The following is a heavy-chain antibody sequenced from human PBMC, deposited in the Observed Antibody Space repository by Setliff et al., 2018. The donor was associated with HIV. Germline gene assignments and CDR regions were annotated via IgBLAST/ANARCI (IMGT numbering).Heavy chain of an antibody. V-gene: IGHV3-21*01. Sequence: GGSLRLSCAASGFAFSTYNMNWVRQAPGKGLEWVSSISSSSSYMYYADSLKGRFTISLDSAKNSLYLQMNSLRAEDTAVYYCARDRGSTSWRGGGFYYYGMDVWGQGTTVTV. CDR2: ISSSSSYM. D-gene: IGHD6-13*01. J-gene: IGHJ6*02. CDR1: GFAFSTYN. CDR3: ARDRGSTSWRGGGFYYYGMDV.